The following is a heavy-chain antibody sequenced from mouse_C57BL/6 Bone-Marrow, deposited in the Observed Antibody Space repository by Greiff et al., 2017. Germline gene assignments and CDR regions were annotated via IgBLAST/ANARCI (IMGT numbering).Heavy chain of an antibody. J-gene: IGHJ4*01. CDR1: GFTFSDYG. V-gene: IGHV5-15*04. Sequence: EVKLVESGGGLVQPGGSLKLSCAASGFTFSDYGMAWVRQAPRKGPEWVAFISNLAYSIYYADTVTGRFPISRENAKNTLYLEMSSLRSEDTAKYYCARQVYSNYAMDYWGKGTSVTVSS. D-gene: IGHD2-5*01. CDR3: ARQVYSNYAMDY. CDR2: ISNLAYSI.